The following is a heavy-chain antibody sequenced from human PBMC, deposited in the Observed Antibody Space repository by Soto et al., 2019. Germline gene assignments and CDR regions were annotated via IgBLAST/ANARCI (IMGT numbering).Heavy chain of an antibody. J-gene: IGHJ4*02. CDR3: ARGQLPAATTYFEF. CDR1: GFTFSSYA. Sequence: QVHLVESGGGVVQPGGSLRLSCAASGFTFSSYAIHWVRQAPGKGLEWVAIIWFDGSNKYYADSVKGRFSISRDNSKNTRFLQSDSLRAEGTAVYYCARGQLPAATTYFEFWGQGTLVIVSS. CDR2: IWFDGSNK. V-gene: IGHV3-33*01. D-gene: IGHD2-15*01.